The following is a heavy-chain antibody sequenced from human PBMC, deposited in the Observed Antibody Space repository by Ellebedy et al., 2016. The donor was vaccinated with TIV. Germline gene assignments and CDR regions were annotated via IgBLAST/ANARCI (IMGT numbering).Heavy chain of an antibody. CDR1: GYIFKNYG. J-gene: IGHJ4*02. Sequence: AASVKVSCKDSGYIFKNYGISWVRQVPGQGLEWKGWISADNGNKHYAQQLQGRVTMTTDTSTTTAYMELRSLRSDDTAVYFCARDDETILRARDYFDFWGQGTLVTVSS. D-gene: IGHD2/OR15-2a*01. V-gene: IGHV1-18*04. CDR2: ISADNGNK. CDR3: ARDDETILRARDYFDF.